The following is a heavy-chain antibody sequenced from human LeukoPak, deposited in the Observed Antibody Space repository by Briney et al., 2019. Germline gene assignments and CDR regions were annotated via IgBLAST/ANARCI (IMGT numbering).Heavy chain of an antibody. CDR3: ARSYMIIDPFDP. V-gene: IGHV1-46*01. J-gene: IGHJ5*02. D-gene: IGHD3-22*01. Sequence: ASVKVSCKASGYTFTSYYMHWVRQAPGRGLEWMGIINPSGGITSYAQKFQGRVTMTRDTSTSTVYMELSSLRSEDTAVYYCARSYMIIDPFDPWGQGTLVTVSS. CDR1: GYTFTSYY. CDR2: INPSGGIT.